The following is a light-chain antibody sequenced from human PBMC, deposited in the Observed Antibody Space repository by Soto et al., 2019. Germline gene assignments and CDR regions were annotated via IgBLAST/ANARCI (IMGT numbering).Light chain of an antibody. CDR3: QQLNSYPIT. V-gene: IGKV1-9*01. CDR2: VAS. CDR1: QGISSH. Sequence: DTQLTQSPSFLSASVGDRVTITCRASQGISSHLAWYQQQPGKAPKLLIYVASTLQSGVPSRFSGSGSGTEFTLTISGLQPEDLASYYCQQLNSYPITFDQGTRLAIK. J-gene: IGKJ5*01.